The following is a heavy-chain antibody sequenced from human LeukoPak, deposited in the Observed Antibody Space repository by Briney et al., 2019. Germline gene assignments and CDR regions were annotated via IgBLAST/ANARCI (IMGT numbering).Heavy chain of an antibody. CDR2: ISYDGSNK. CDR1: GFTFSSYG. J-gene: IGHJ4*02. Sequence: GGSLRLSCAASGFTFSSYGMHWVHQAPGKGLEWVAVISYDGSNKYYADSVKGRFTISRDNSKNTLYLQMNSLRAEDTAVYYCAKDPLMVYAISEYFDYWGQGTLVTVSS. D-gene: IGHD2-8*01. V-gene: IGHV3-30*18. CDR3: AKDPLMVYAISEYFDY.